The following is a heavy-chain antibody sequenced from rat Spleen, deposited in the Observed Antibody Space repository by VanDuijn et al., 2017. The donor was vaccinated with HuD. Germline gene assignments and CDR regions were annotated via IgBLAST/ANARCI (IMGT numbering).Heavy chain of an antibody. V-gene: IGHV5S23*01. CDR1: GFTFNNYD. Sequence: EVQLVESGGGLVQPGRSLKLSCAASGFTFNNYDMAWVRQDSTKGLEWVASISTGGSNTYYRDSVKGRFTISRENAKSTLSLQMDSLRSEDTATFYCVRQDTSGYSNWFTYWGQGTLVTVSS. CDR3: VRQDTSGYSNWFTY. CDR2: ISTGGSNT. D-gene: IGHD4-3*01. J-gene: IGHJ3*01.